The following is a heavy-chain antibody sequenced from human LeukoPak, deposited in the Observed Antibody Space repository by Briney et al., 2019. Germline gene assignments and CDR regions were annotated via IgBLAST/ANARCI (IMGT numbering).Heavy chain of an antibody. V-gene: IGHV4-61*01. Sequence: PSETLSLTCTVSGGSVSSGSYYWGWIRQPPGKGLEWIGYIYYSGSTNYNPSLKSRVTISVDTSKNQFSLKLSSVTAADTAVYYCARIVVVVAATPVDWFDPWGQGTLVTVSS. CDR3: ARIVVVVAATPVDWFDP. D-gene: IGHD2-15*01. J-gene: IGHJ5*02. CDR1: GGSVSSGSYY. CDR2: IYYSGST.